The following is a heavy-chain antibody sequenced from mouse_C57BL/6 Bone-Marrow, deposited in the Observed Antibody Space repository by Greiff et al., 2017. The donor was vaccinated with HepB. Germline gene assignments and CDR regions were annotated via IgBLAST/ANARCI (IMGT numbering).Heavy chain of an antibody. D-gene: IGHD2-3*01. CDR2: IYPGGGYT. Sequence: VQLQESGAELVRPGTSVKMSCKASGYTFTNYWIGWAKQRPGHGLEWIGDIYPGGGYTNYNEKFKGKATLTADKSSSTAYMQFSSLTSEDSAIYDCARWLLQGYFDDWGQGTTLTVSS. CDR3: ARWLLQGYFDD. CDR1: GYTFTNYW. J-gene: IGHJ2*01. V-gene: IGHV1-63*01.